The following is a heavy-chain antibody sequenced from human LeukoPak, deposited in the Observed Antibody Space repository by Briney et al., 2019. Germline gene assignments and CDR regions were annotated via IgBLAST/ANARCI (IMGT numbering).Heavy chain of an antibody. J-gene: IGHJ4*02. V-gene: IGHV3-7*03. CDR1: GFTFSSYC. CDR2: IKQAGSEK. Sequence: GGSLRLSCAASGFTFSSYCMSWVRQAPGKGLEWVANIKQAGSEKYYVHSVKGRFTISRDNAKNTLYLQMNSLRAEDTAVYYCARQQWLVLDYWGQGTLVTVSS. CDR3: ARQQWLVLDY. D-gene: IGHD6-19*01.